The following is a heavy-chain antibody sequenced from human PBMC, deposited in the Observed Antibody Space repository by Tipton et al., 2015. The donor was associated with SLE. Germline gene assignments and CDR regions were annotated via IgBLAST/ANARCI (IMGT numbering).Heavy chain of an antibody. D-gene: IGHD3-22*01. CDR1: GGSFSGYY. CDR2: INHSGST. Sequence: TLSLTCAVYGGSFSGYYWSWIRQPPGKGLEWIGEINHSGSTNYNPSLKSRFTISVDTSKNQFSLKLSSVTAADTAVYYCARGRVVVNAYYFDYWGQGTLVTVSS. V-gene: IGHV4-34*01. J-gene: IGHJ4*02. CDR3: ARGRVVVNAYYFDY.